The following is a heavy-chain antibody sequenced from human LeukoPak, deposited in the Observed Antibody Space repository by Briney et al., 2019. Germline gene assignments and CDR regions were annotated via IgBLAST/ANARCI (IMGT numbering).Heavy chain of an antibody. Sequence: PGGSLRLSCAASGFTFSSFAMTWVRQAPGKGLEWVSGFDGNGPNTYYADSVKGRWTISRDNSRNTLYLEMNSLRPEDTATYYCAKPRTTGHGWAQFDYWGQGSLVTVSS. CDR2: FDGNGPNT. V-gene: IGHV3-23*01. D-gene: IGHD3-16*01. J-gene: IGHJ4*02. CDR1: GFTFSSFA. CDR3: AKPRTTGHGWAQFDY.